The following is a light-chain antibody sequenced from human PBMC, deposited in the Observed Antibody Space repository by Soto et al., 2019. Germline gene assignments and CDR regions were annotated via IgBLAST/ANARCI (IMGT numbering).Light chain of an antibody. V-gene: IGKV1-33*01. Sequence: IPLTQYPSSLSASVGDRVDITCRASQGINSDLAWYQQKPGKAPKLLIYDASNLETGVPSRFSGSGSGTDFTFTISSLQPEDIATYYCQQYDNLPITFGQGTRLEIK. CDR2: DAS. CDR3: QQYDNLPIT. J-gene: IGKJ5*01. CDR1: QGINSD.